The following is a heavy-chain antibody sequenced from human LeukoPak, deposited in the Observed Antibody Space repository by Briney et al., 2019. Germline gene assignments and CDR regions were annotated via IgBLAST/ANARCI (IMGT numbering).Heavy chain of an antibody. CDR2: INHSGST. V-gene: IGHV4-34*01. CDR1: GGSFSGFY. J-gene: IGHJ4*02. Sequence: SETLSLTCAVYGGSFSGFYWSWIRQPPGKGLEWIGEINHSGSTNYNPSLKSRVTISADTSKNQFSLKLSSVTAADTAIYYCARAVSGRFDYWGQGTLVTVSS. CDR3: ARAVSGRFDY. D-gene: IGHD6-19*01.